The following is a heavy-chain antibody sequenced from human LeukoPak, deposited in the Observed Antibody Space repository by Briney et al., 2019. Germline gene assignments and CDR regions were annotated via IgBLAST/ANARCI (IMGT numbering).Heavy chain of an antibody. CDR2: IIPILGIA. J-gene: IGHJ4*02. CDR1: GGTFSIYA. Sequence: SVKVSFKASGGTFSIYAICWVRQGPRQGLGWMGRIIPILGIANYAQNFQGRVTITAEQSTSTAHMELSSLRSAATAVYYCARVAPDGYNRYYFDYWGQGTLVTVSS. D-gene: IGHD5-24*01. V-gene: IGHV1-69*04. CDR3: ARVAPDGYNRYYFDY.